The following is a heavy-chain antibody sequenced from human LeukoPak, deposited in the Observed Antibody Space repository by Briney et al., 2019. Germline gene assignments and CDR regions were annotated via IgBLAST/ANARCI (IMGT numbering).Heavy chain of an antibody. CDR1: GFTLSNFA. D-gene: IGHD2-21*02. CDR3: ARDKFDIVVVTAIYYYYYMDV. Sequence: GGSLRLSCTASGFTLSNFAMHWVRQSPDKGLQYVSAISTNGSRTFYADSVKGRFIISRDNSKNTLYLQMGSLRGEDTAVYYCARDKFDIVVVTAIYYYYYMDVWGKGTTVTVSS. CDR2: ISTNGSRT. J-gene: IGHJ6*03. V-gene: IGHV3-64*02.